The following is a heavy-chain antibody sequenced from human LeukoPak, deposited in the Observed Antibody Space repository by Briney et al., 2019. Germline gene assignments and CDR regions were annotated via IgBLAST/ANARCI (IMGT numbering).Heavy chain of an antibody. CDR2: IIPILGIA. Sequence: SVKVSCKASGGTFSSYTISWVRQAPGQGLKWMGRIIPILGIANYAQKFQGRVTITADKSTSTAYMELSSLRPEDTAVYYCAREGSGGRYYYYMDVWGKGTTVTVSS. D-gene: IGHD3-16*01. J-gene: IGHJ6*03. CDR3: AREGSGGRYYYYMDV. V-gene: IGHV1-69*04. CDR1: GGTFSSYT.